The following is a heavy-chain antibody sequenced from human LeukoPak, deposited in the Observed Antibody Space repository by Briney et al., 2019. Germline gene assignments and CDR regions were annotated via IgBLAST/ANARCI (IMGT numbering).Heavy chain of an antibody. D-gene: IGHD5-12*01. CDR3: ARLLRQYRGADALFRFDY. V-gene: IGHV4-39*01. Sequence: SETLSLTCTVSGASISRSSYYWGWIRQPPGKGLEWIGSINYSGSTYYNPSLKSRVTISVDTSKNQFSLKLSSVTAADTAVYYCARLLRQYRGADALFRFDYWAQGTLVTVSS. CDR2: INYSGST. J-gene: IGHJ4*02. CDR1: GASISRSSYY.